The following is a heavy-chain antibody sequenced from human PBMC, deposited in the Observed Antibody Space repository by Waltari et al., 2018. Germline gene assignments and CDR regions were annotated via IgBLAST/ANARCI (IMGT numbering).Heavy chain of an antibody. CDR2: INHSGST. J-gene: IGHJ4*02. Sequence: QVQLQQWGAGLLKPSETLSLTCAVYGGSFSGYYWSWIRQPPGKGLEWIGEINHSGSTNYNPSLKSRVTISVDTSKNQFSLKLSSVTAADTAVYYCARNCEHFWSGYLYWGQGTLVTVSS. CDR1: GGSFSGYY. CDR3: ARNCEHFWSGYLY. D-gene: IGHD3-3*02. V-gene: IGHV4-34*01.